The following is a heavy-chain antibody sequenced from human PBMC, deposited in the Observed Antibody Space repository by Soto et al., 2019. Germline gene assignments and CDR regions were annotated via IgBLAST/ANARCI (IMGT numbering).Heavy chain of an antibody. V-gene: IGHV1-69*12. Sequence: QVQLEQSGAEVKKPGSSVKLSCKASGGTFRNSAISWVRQAPGQGLEWMGGIMPIFRTPDYAQKFQGRVTITAEESTNTAYMELSGLRSDDTAVYYCARDKDRPQLGGNYYYILDVWGHGTTVTVSS. CDR1: GGTFRNSA. CDR2: IMPIFRTP. J-gene: IGHJ6*02. D-gene: IGHD3-3*02. CDR3: ARDKDRPQLGGNYYYILDV.